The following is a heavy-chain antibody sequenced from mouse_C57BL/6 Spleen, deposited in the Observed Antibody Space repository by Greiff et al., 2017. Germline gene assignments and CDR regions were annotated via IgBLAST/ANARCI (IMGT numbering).Heavy chain of an antibody. Sequence: VQLQQPGAELVMPGASVKLSCKASGYTFTSYWMHWVKQRPGQGLEWIGEIDPSDSYTNYNQKFKGKSTLTVDKSSSTAYMQLSSLTSEVSAVYYCARGQGSGAPGCAYGGQGTRVTVSA. CDR2: IDPSDSYT. D-gene: IGHD1-1*01. CDR3: ARGQGSGAPGCAY. J-gene: IGHJ3*01. CDR1: GYTFTSYW. V-gene: IGHV1-69*01.